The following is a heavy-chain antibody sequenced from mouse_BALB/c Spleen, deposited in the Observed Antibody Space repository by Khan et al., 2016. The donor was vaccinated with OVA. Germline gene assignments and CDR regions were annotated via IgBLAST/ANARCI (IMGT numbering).Heavy chain of an antibody. CDR3: AGVYGGDFDY. V-gene: IGHV3-2*02. D-gene: IGHD1-1*01. CDR2: ISYSGNT. J-gene: IGHJ2*01. Sequence: EVQLQESGPGLVKPSQSLSLSCTATGYSITSDYARNWIRQSPGNKLEWMGYISYSGNTNYNPTFKSRITITRDTSNNQFFLQLNSVTTEDTATYYCAGVYGGDFDYWGQGTTLTVSS. CDR1: GYSITSDYA.